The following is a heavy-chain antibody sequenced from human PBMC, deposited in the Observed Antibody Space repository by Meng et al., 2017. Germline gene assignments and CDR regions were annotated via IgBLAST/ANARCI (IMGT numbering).Heavy chain of an antibody. CDR1: AYTFTSYA. V-gene: IGHV7-4-1*02. J-gene: IGHJ4*02. CDR2: INTNTGNP. D-gene: IGHD2-15*01. CDR3: ARVGYCSGGSCPDY. Sequence: QWQLWQYGSEMRNPGAQVKVSCTASAYTFTSYAMNWVRQAPGQGLEWMGWINTNTGNPTYAQGFTGRFVFSLDTSVSTAYLQISSLKAEDTAVYYCARVGYCSGGSCPDYWGQGTLVTVSS.